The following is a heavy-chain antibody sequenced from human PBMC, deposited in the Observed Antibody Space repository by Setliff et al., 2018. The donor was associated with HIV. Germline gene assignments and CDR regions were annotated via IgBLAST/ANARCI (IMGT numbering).Heavy chain of an antibody. CDR3: ARAPIYCGGDCYLFDY. Sequence: ASVKVSCKASGYTFTGYYMFWLRQAPGQGLEWMGWINPYNGATKSAHKFQGRVTVTRDTSITTTYMELTRLTSDDTAIYYCARAPIYCGGDCYLFDYWGQGTLVTVSS. CDR2: INPYNGAT. D-gene: IGHD2-21*02. V-gene: IGHV1-2*02. CDR1: GYTFTGYY. J-gene: IGHJ4*02.